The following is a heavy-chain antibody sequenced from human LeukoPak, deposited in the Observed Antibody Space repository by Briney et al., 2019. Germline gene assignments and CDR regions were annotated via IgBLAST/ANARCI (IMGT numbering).Heavy chain of an antibody. V-gene: IGHV4-34*01. Sequence: PSETLSLTCAVYGGSFSGYYWSWIRKPPGKGLEWIGEINHSGSTNYNPTLKSRVTISVDTSKNQFSLKLSSVTAADTAVYYCARGWVGVNWFGPWGQGTLVTVSS. CDR2: INHSGST. J-gene: IGHJ5*02. D-gene: IGHD2-15*01. CDR1: GGSFSGYY. CDR3: ARGWVGVNWFGP.